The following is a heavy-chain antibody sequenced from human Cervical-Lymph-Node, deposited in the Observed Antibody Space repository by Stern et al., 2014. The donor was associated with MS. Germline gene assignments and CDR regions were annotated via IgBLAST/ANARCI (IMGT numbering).Heavy chain of an antibody. CDR2: VSPYNGNT. CDR1: GYTFSDYA. V-gene: IGHV1-18*01. Sequence: VQLVESGAEVKKPGASVKVSCKAFGYTFSDYAIYWVRQAPGQGLEWMGWVSPYNGNTNYAQKIQGRVTMTTDTSTSIVYMELRSLRSDDTAVYYCAREAGSGSYYPLDYWGQGTLVTVSS. J-gene: IGHJ4*02. D-gene: IGHD3-10*01. CDR3: AREAGSGSYYPLDY.